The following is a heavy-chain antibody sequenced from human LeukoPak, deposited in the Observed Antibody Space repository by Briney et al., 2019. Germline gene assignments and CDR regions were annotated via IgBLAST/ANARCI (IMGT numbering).Heavy chain of an antibody. J-gene: IGHJ5*02. CDR2: IREDGSEK. V-gene: IGHV3-7*01. CDR3: AREITIFGVVGWFDP. D-gene: IGHD3-3*01. CDR1: GFTFSRNS. Sequence: PGGSLRLSCAVSGFTASGFTFSRNSMSWVRQAPGKGLDWVASIREDGSEKYYVDSVKGRFTISRDNAKNTLYLQMNSLRAEDTAVYYCAREITIFGVVGWFDPWGQGTLVTVSS.